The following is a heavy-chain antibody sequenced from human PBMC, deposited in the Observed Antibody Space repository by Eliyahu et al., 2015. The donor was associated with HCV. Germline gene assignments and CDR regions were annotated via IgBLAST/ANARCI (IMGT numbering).Heavy chain of an antibody. J-gene: IGHJ4*02. CDR2: ISYDGSNE. V-gene: IGHV3-30*03. CDR3: ARDRVGNYIRDFDY. Sequence: SNYAIHWVRQAPGKGLEWVAVISYDGSNEYYADSVKGRFTISRDNSKNTLYLQMNSLRPEDTAVYYCARDRVGNYIRDFDYWGQGTLVTVSS. D-gene: IGHD1-7*01. CDR1: SNYA.